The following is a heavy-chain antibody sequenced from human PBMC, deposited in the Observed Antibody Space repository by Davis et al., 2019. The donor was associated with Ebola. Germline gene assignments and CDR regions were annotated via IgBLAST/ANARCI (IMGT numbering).Heavy chain of an antibody. Sequence: GESLKISCAASGFTFSSYSMNWVRQAPGKGLEWVSYISSSSSTIYYADSVKGRFTISRDNAKNSLYLQMNSLRDEDTAVYYCARDEDDILTGYYDYWGQGTLVTVSS. CDR3: ARDEDDILTGYYDY. D-gene: IGHD3-9*01. CDR1: GFTFSSYS. J-gene: IGHJ4*02. CDR2: ISSSSSTI. V-gene: IGHV3-48*02.